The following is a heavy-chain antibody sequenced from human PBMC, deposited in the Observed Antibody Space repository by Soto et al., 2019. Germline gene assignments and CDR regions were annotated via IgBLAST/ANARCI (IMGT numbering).Heavy chain of an antibody. CDR3: AREAGSLNVFDP. D-gene: IGHD1-26*01. CDR2: ISSSSSTI. Sequence: GGSLRLSSAGSGFTFSSYSMNWVRQAPGKGLEWVSYISSSSSTIYYAASVKGRFTISRDNAKNSLYLEMNRLRDEDTAGYYCAREAGSLNVFDPWGQGTLVTVSS. V-gene: IGHV3-48*02. CDR1: GFTFSSYS. J-gene: IGHJ5*02.